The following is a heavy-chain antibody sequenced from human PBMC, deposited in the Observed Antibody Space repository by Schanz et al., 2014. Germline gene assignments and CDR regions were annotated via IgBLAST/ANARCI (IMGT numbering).Heavy chain of an antibody. Sequence: QVQVEQSGPEVKKPGASVKVSCKASGYTLSAYSLHWVRQAPGQGLEWMGRIIPILGIANYAQKFQGRVTITADRSTSTAYMELSSLRSEDTAVYYCARGYGDSPTDFWGQGTLVTVSS. CDR1: GYTLSAYS. CDR2: IIPILGIA. CDR3: ARGYGDSPTDF. D-gene: IGHD4-17*01. J-gene: IGHJ4*02. V-gene: IGHV1-69*09.